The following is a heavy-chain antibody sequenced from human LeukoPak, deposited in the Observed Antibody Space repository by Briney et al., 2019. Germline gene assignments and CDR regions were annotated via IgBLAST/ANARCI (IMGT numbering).Heavy chain of an antibody. D-gene: IGHD2-2*02. CDR1: GYTFTSYG. J-gene: IGHJ4*02. CDR3: ARDGVAVPAAIPFDY. CDR2: ISAYNGNT. Sequence: ASVKVSCKASGYTFTSYGISWVRQAPGQRLEWMGWISAYNGNTNYAQKLQGRVTMTTDTSTSTAYMELRSLRSDDTAVYYCARDGVAVPAAIPFDYWGQRNLVTVSS. V-gene: IGHV1-18*01.